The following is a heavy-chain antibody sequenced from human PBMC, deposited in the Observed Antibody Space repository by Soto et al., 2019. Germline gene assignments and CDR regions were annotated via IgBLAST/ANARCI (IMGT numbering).Heavy chain of an antibody. J-gene: IGHJ5*02. Sequence: PGESLKISCKASGYSFTNYWIAWVRQMPGKGLEYMGIIYPSDSDSRYSPSFQGQVTFSADKSINTAYLQWSSLKASDTAMYYWVRHGFYGDYASNYFDPWGQGTLVTVSS. CDR3: VRHGFYGDYASNYFDP. D-gene: IGHD4-17*01. CDR2: IYPSDSDS. CDR1: GYSFTNYW. V-gene: IGHV5-51*01.